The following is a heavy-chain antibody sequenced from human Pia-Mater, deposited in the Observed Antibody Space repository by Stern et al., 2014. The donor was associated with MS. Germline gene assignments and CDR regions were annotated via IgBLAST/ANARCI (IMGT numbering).Heavy chain of an antibody. J-gene: IGHJ3*02. D-gene: IGHD3-16*01. CDR1: GGSFSSYP. V-gene: IGHV1-69*17. Sequence: QLVQSGAEVRKSGSSVKVSCKASGGSFSSYPITWVRQAPGRGLEWIGGIIPVFDMTNYAQKFQGRVTITADKATTTAYMELSSLRSDDTAVYYCARSPRTFGGVAYTFDIWGQGTMVTVSS. CDR3: ARSPRTFGGVAYTFDI. CDR2: IIPVFDMT.